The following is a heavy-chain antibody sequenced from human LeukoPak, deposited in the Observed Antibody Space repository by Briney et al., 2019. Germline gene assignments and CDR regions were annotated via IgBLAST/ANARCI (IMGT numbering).Heavy chain of an antibody. CDR1: GYSISSGYY. V-gene: IGHV4-38-2*01. CDR2: IYHSGST. Sequence: ASETLSLTCAVSGYSISSGYYWGWIRPPPGKGLEWIGSIYHSGSTYYNPSLKRRVTISVDTSKTQFSLKLSSVTAADTAVYYCARQPKSAAAAGTFDYWGQGTLVTVSS. J-gene: IGHJ4*02. D-gene: IGHD6-13*01. CDR3: ARQPKSAAAAGTFDY.